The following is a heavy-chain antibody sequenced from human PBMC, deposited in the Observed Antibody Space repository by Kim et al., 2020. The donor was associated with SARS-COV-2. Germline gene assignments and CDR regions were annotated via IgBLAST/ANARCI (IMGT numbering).Heavy chain of an antibody. J-gene: IGHJ5*01. Sequence: GGSLRLSCAASGFTFSSSAMTWVRQAPGKGLEWVSVISPTGGTTHYADSVKGRFTISRDNSKNTLYMQINSLRAEDMAIYYCAKDHSMGSWGQGTLGTVS. V-gene: IGHV3-23*01. CDR1: GFTFSSSA. CDR3: AKDHSMGS. D-gene: IGHD4-4*01. CDR2: ISPTGGTT.